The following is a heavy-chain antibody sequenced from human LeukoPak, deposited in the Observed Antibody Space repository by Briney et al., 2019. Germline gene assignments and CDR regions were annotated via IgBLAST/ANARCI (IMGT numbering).Heavy chain of an antibody. Sequence: GGSLRLSCAASGFTFSSYAMHWVRQAPGKGLEWVAVTSYDGSNKYYADSVKGRFTISRDNSKNTLYLQMNSLRAEDTAVYYCARDQVPSSPRYYYGMDVWGQGTTVTVSS. CDR2: TSYDGSNK. CDR1: GFTFSSYA. CDR3: ARDQVPSSPRYYYGMDV. V-gene: IGHV3-30*04. J-gene: IGHJ6*02.